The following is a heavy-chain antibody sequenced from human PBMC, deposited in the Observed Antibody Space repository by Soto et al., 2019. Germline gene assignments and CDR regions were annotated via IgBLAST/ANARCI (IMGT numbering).Heavy chain of an antibody. Sequence: VQLVESGGGLVKPGGSLRLSCAASGFTFSSYTMNWVRHAPGKGLEWVSSITGDSAYIQYSDSVRGRFTVSRDNANASLFLHMDSLRVEDTAVYYCLVFKTWGPNGIDVWGRGTTVTVSS. CDR3: LVFKTWGPNGIDV. V-gene: IGHV3-21*01. D-gene: IGHD3-16*01. J-gene: IGHJ6*02. CDR1: GFTFSSYT. CDR2: ITGDSAYI.